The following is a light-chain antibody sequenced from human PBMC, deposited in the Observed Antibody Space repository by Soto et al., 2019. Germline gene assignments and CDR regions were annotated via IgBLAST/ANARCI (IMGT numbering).Light chain of an antibody. Sequence: EIVLTQSPGTLSLSPGERATLSCRARQSVSSSYLAWYQQKPGQAPRLPIFGASSRATGIPDRFSGSGSGTDFTLTTSRLEPEAFAVYDCQQYGSSPPLTFGGGTKVEIK. J-gene: IGKJ4*01. CDR1: QSVSSSY. CDR2: GAS. CDR3: QQYGSSPPLT. V-gene: IGKV3-20*01.